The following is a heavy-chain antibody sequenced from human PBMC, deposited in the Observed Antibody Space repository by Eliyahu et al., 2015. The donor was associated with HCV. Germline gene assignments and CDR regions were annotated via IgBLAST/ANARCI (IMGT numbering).Heavy chain of an antibody. V-gene: IGHV1-69*01. D-gene: IGHD2-21*01. J-gene: IGHJ6*03. CDR2: VIPKFGSV. CDR3: ARGDVIVVVGGEGLYHMDV. CDR1: ADTFSHYA. Sequence: QVQLVQSGAEVKTPGSSVRVTCKTSADTFSHYAIAWVRQAPGEGLEWMGDVIPKFGSVKYAQKFQGRVTIAADESTTTAYLELSSLRSDDTAVYYCARGDVIVVVGGEGLYHMDVWGEGTTVTVSS.